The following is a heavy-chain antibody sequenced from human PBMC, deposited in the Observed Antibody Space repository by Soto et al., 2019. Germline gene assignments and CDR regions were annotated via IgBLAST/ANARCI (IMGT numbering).Heavy chain of an antibody. Sequence: QVQLVQSGAEVRKPGSSVKVSCKASGGTFSRHAISWVRQAPGQGLEWMGGIIPIFGTANHAQKFQGRVTIIADESTSTVYMELSSMRSEDTAMYYCARGWGYDSNDYYYAYWGQGTLVIGSS. CDR3: ARGWGYDSNDYYYAY. D-gene: IGHD3-22*01. J-gene: IGHJ4*02. V-gene: IGHV1-69*01. CDR1: GGTFSRHA. CDR2: IIPIFGTA.